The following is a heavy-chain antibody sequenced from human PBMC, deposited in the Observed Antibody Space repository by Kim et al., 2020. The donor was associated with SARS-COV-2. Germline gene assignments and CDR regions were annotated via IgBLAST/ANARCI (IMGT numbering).Heavy chain of an antibody. Sequence: GGSLRLSCAASGFTFSSYSMNWVRQAPGKGLEWVSSISSSSSYIYYADSVKGRFTISRDNAKNSLYLQMNSLRAEDTAVYYCARDYSGSGEYSSSGGWFDPWGQGTLVTVSS. CDR1: GFTFSSYS. V-gene: IGHV3-21*01. CDR3: ARDYSGSGEYSSSGGWFDP. CDR2: ISSSSSYI. J-gene: IGHJ5*02. D-gene: IGHD6-6*01.